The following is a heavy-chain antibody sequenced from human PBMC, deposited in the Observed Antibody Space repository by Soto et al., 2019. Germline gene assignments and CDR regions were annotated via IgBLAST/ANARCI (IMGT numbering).Heavy chain of an antibody. CDR2: ISGSGGST. J-gene: IGHJ6*02. V-gene: IGHV3-23*01. CDR3: AKGTYYDFWSGYYSAYYYYGTDV. Sequence: LRLSCAASGFTFSSYAMSWVRQAPGKGLEWVSAISGSGGSTYYADSVKGRFTISRDNSKNTLYPQMNSLRAEDTAVYYCAKGTYYDFWSGYYSAYYYYGTDVWGQGTTVTVSS. D-gene: IGHD3-3*01. CDR1: GFTFSSYA.